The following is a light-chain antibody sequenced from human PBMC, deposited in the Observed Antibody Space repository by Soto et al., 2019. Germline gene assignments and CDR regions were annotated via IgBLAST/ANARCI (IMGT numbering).Light chain of an antibody. CDR2: STS. J-gene: IGKJ5*01. Sequence: EIVLTQSPDTLSLSPGERATLSCRASQRVSSDSLAWYQQQPGQAPRLLIYSTSNRATGIPDRFSGSGSGTDFTLTSSSLQSEDFAVYYCQQYNNWPRTFGQGTRLEIK. CDR3: QQYNNWPRT. V-gene: IGKV3D-15*01. CDR1: QRVSSD.